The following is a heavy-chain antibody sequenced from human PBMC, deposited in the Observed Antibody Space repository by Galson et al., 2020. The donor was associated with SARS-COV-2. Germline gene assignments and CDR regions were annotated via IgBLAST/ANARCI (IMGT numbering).Heavy chain of an antibody. J-gene: IGHJ3*02. Sequence: ETSETLSLTCTVSGGSISSGGYYWSWIRQHPGKGLESIGHIYYSRNTYYNPSLKSRVTISVDTSKNPFSLKLGSVTAAATAVYYCASVPITMGVVVNAVVIWGQGTMVTVAS. D-gene: IGHD3-22*01. V-gene: IGHV4-31*03. CDR1: GGSISSGGYY. CDR2: IYYSRNT. CDR3: ASVPITMGVVVNAVVI.